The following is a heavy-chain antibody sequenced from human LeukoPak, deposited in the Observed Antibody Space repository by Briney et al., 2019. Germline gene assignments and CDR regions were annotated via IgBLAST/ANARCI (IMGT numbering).Heavy chain of an antibody. V-gene: IGHV1-18*01. J-gene: IGHJ5*02. D-gene: IGHD2-2*02. Sequence: ASVMLSCKASGYTFSNYGISWLRQAPGQGLEWMGWISGSIGNTNYAQKFQGRVTMITDTSRSTAYMELRSLSSDDTAMYYCARHPRRSKLLYEENNWFDPWGQGTQVTVSS. CDR2: ISGSIGNT. CDR3: ARHPRRSKLLYEENNWFDP. CDR1: GYTFSNYG.